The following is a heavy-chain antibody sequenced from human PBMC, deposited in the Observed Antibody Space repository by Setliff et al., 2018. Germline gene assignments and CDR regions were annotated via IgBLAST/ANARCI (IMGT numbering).Heavy chain of an antibody. CDR1: GFTFSSYA. V-gene: IGHV3-30*01. CDR3: ARSRYTSRWYEMSAMDV. Sequence: GESLRLSCAASGFTFSSYAMHWVRQAPGKELEWVAVISFDGNNKYYADSVRGRFTISRDISKNTLYVQMNSLRPEDTAVYYCARSRYTSRWYEMSAMDVWGKGTTVTVSS. J-gene: IGHJ6*03. CDR2: ISFDGNNK. D-gene: IGHD6-13*01.